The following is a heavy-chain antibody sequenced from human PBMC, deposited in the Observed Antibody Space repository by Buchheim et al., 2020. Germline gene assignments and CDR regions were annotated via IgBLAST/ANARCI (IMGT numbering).Heavy chain of an antibody. CDR3: ARYQPVIAAGVFYYYYGMDV. CDR2: IYYSGST. J-gene: IGHJ6*02. D-gene: IGHD6-13*01. V-gene: IGHV4-59*01. Sequence: QVQLQESGPGLVKPSETLSLTCTVSGGSISSYYWSWIRQPPGKGLEWIGYIYYSGSTNYNPSLKSRVTISVDTSKNQFSLKLSSVTAADTAVYYCARYQPVIAAGVFYYYYGMDVWGQGTT. CDR1: GGSISSYY.